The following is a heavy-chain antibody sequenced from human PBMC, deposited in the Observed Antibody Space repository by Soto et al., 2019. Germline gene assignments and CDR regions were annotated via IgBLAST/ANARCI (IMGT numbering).Heavy chain of an antibody. CDR2: IWYDGSNK. CDR3: ARDGTMVYARAAREGYYYYGMDV. J-gene: IGHJ6*02. D-gene: IGHD2-8*01. CDR1: GFTFSSYG. Sequence: GGSLRLSCAASGFTFSSYGMHWVRQAPGKGLEWVAVIWYDGSNKYYADSVKGRFTISRDNSKNTLYLQMNSLRAEDTAVYYCARDGTMVYARAAREGYYYYGMDVWGQGTTVTVSS. V-gene: IGHV3-33*01.